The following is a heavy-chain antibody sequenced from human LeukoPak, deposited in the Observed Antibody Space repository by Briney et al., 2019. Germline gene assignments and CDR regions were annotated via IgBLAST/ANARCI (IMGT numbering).Heavy chain of an antibody. J-gene: IGHJ4*02. CDR3: AREVVRDSACFDC. CDR1: GFTFSSYS. Sequence: PGGSLRLSCAASGFTFSSYSIHWVRQAPGKGLEWVTVISYDGSNKYYADSVKGRFTISRDNSKNTLYLQMNSLRAEDTAVYYCAREVVRDSACFDCWGQGTQVTVSS. D-gene: IGHD2-21*01. V-gene: IGHV3-30-3*01. CDR2: ISYDGSNK.